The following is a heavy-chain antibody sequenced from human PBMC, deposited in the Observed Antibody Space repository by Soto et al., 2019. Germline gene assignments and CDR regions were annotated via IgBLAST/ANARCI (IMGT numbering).Heavy chain of an antibody. CDR3: ARXCGAEATTGVAFAS. CDR2: IFHSETT. V-gene: IGHV4-4*02. Sequence: PSETVSLTCTVSGGSISSRNWWSWVRQSQGKGLEWIGEIFHSETTNYNPSLKSRVTISLNKSEKQFSLTLYSVTAADTAIYYSARXCGAEATTGVAFASWAQRTLVTVSS. J-gene: IGHJ5*01. CDR1: GGSISSRNW. D-gene: IGHD2-21*01.